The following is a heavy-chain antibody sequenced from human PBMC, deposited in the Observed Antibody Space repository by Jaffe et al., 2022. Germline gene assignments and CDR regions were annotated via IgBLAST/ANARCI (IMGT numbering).Heavy chain of an antibody. CDR1: GFSLSTSGVG. CDR2: IYWDDDK. CDR3: AHSSTSGTPFDY. D-gene: IGHD1-1*01. V-gene: IGHV2-5*02. Sequence: QITLKESGPTLVKPTQTLTLTCTFSGFSLSTSGVGVGWIRQPPGKALEWLALIYWDDDKRYSLSLESRLTITKDTSKNQVVLRMTNMDPVDTATYYCAHSSTSGTPFDYWGQGTLVTVSS. J-gene: IGHJ4*02.